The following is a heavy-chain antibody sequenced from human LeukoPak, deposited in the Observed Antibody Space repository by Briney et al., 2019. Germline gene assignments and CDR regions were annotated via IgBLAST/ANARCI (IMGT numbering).Heavy chain of an antibody. CDR1: GFTFSSYA. CDR2: ISGSGGST. J-gene: IGHJ4*02. V-gene: IGHV3-23*01. CDR3: AKADCSSTSCYNGDY. Sequence: GGSLRLSCAASGFTFSSYAMSWVRQAPGKGLEWVSGISGSGGSTYYADSVKGRFTISRDNPKNTLYLQMNSLRAEDTAVYYCAKADCSSTSCYNGDYWGQGTLVTVSS. D-gene: IGHD2-2*02.